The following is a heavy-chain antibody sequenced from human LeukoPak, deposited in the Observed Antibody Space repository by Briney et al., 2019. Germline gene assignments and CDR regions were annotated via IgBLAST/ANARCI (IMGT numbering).Heavy chain of an antibody. Sequence: PGGSLRLSCAASGFTFSSYAMHWVRQAPGKGLEWVAVISYDGSNKYYADFVKGRFTISRDNSKNTLYLQMNSLRAEDTAVYYCATYYVGVGGRGHWGPGTLVTVSS. CDR3: ATYYVGVGGRGH. D-gene: IGHD3-16*01. V-gene: IGHV3-30-3*01. CDR1: GFTFSSYA. J-gene: IGHJ4*02. CDR2: ISYDGSNK.